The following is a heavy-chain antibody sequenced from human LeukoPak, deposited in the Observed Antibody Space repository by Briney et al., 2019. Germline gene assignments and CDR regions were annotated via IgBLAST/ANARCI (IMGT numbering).Heavy chain of an antibody. V-gene: IGHV1-8*01. J-gene: IGHJ5*02. CDR1: GYTFTTYD. CDR3: ARGRGSGHKENWFDP. Sequence: GASVKVSCKASGYTFTTYDINWVRQATGQGLEWMGWMNPNSGNTGYTQKFQGRVTMTRDTSISTAYMELSSLRSEDTAVYYCARGRGSGHKENWFDPWGQGTLVTVSS. D-gene: IGHD6-19*01. CDR2: MNPNSGNT.